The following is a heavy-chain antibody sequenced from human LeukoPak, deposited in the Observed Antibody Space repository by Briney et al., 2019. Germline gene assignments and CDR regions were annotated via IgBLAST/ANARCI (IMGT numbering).Heavy chain of an antibody. J-gene: IGHJ4*02. CDR2: ISSSDTYT. Sequence: GGSLRLSCAASGFTFSDYYMSWIRQAPGKGLEWVSYISSSDTYTNYADPVKGRFTISRDNAKNSLYLQMNSLRAEDTAVYYCARGPYSSGSSADYWGQGTLVTVSS. CDR3: ARGPYSSGSSADY. CDR1: GFTFSDYY. D-gene: IGHD6-19*01. V-gene: IGHV3-11*06.